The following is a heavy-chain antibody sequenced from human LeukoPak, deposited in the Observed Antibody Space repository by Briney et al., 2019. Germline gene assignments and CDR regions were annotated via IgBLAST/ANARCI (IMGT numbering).Heavy chain of an antibody. V-gene: IGHV3-9*01. CDR2: ISWNSGSI. Sequence: PGRSLRLSCAASGFTFDDYAMHWVRQAPGKGLEWVSGISWNSGSIGYADSVKGRFTISRDNAKNSLYLQMNSLRAEDTALYYCARDWDSDLGPPRLDYYMDVWGKGTTVTVSS. D-gene: IGHD1-26*01. J-gene: IGHJ6*03. CDR1: GFTFDDYA. CDR3: ARDWDSDLGPPRLDYYMDV.